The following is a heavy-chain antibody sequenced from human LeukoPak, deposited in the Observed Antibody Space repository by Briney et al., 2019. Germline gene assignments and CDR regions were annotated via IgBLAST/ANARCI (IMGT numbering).Heavy chain of an antibody. J-gene: IGHJ4*02. V-gene: IGHV1-2*06. Sequence: ASVKVSCKASGYTFTGYYMHWVRQAPGQGLEWMGRINPNSGGTNYAQKFQGRVTMTRNTSIRTAYMELSRLRSDDTAVYYCATQPLRSYGNYSYFDYWGQGNLVTVSS. CDR2: INPNSGGT. D-gene: IGHD5-18*01. CDR1: GYTFTGYY. CDR3: ATQPLRSYGNYSYFDY.